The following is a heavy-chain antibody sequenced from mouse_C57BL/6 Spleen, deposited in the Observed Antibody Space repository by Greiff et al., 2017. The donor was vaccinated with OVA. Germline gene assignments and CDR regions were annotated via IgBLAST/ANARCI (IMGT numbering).Heavy chain of an antibody. CDR3: TRGPYFDY. Sequence: QVQLQQSGAELVRPGASVTLSCKASGYTFTDYEMHWVKQTPVHGLEWIGAIDPETGGTAYNQKFKGEAILTADKSSSTAYMELRSLTSEDSAVYYCTRGPYFDYWGQGTTLTVSS. CDR1: GYTFTDYE. V-gene: IGHV1-15*01. CDR2: IDPETGGT. J-gene: IGHJ2*01.